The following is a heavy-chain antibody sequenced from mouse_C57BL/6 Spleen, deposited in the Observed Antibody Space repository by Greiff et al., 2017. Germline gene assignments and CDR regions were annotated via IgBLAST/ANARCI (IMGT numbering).Heavy chain of an antibody. V-gene: IGHV1-55*01. Sequence: VQLQESGAELVKPGASVKMSCKASGYTFTSYWITWVKQRPGQGLEWIGDIYPGSGSTNYNEKFKSKATLTVDTSSSTAYMQLSSLTSEDSAVYYCARGDGYFDVWGTGTTVTVSS. J-gene: IGHJ1*03. CDR1: GYTFTSYW. CDR2: IYPGSGST. D-gene: IGHD3-3*01. CDR3: ARGDGYFDV.